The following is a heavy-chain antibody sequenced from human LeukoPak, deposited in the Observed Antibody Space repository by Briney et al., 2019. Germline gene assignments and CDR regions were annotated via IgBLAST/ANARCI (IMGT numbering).Heavy chain of an antibody. CDR3: AKDEGSYGLDF. J-gene: IGHJ4*02. CDR1: GFTFSRNG. D-gene: IGHD4-17*01. CDR2: IANDGSRK. Sequence: GGSLRLSCAGSGFTFSRNGMHWVRQAPGQGLEWVAGIANDGSRKHYADSVKGRFTISRDNSKNTMYLQMDSLRAEGTALYYCAKDEGSYGLDFWGQGVLVTVSP. V-gene: IGHV3-30*18.